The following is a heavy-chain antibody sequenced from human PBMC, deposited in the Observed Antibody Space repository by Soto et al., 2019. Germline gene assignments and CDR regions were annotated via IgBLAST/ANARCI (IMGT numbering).Heavy chain of an antibody. CDR3: ASSRHRIAARPNYYYYGMDV. CDR1: GFTFSGSA. Sequence: PGGSLKLSCAASGFTFSGSAMHGVRQASGKGLEWVGRIRSKANSYATAYAASVKGRFTISRDNSKNTLYLQMNSLRAEDTAVYYCASSRHRIAARPNYYYYGMDVWGQGTTVTVSS. CDR2: IRSKANSYAT. V-gene: IGHV3-73*01. D-gene: IGHD6-6*01. J-gene: IGHJ6*02.